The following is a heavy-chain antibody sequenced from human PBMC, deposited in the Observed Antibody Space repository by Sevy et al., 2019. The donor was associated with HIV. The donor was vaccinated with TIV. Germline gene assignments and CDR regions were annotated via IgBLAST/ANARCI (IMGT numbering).Heavy chain of an antibody. CDR2: ISYDGSNK. D-gene: IGHD3-9*01. V-gene: IGHV3-30*18. Sequence: GGSLRLSCAASGLTLSSCGMHWARQAPGKGLEWVAVISYDGSNKYYAESVKGRFTISRDTSKNTLCLQMNSLRAEDTAVYYCAKDFTGFYGMDVWGQGTTVTVSS. CDR3: AKDFTGFYGMDV. CDR1: GLTLSSCG. J-gene: IGHJ6*02.